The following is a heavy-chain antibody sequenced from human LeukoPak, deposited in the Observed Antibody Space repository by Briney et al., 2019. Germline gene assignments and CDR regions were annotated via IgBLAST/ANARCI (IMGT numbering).Heavy chain of an antibody. CDR3: ANLDD. Sequence: GRSLRLSCAASGFTFDDYAMHWVRHAPGKGLEWVSGISWNSGSTYYADSVKGRFTISRDNSKNSLYLQMNSLRTEDTAVYYCANLDDWGQGTLVTVSS. J-gene: IGHJ4*02. V-gene: IGHV3-9*01. CDR1: GFTFDDYA. CDR2: ISWNSGST.